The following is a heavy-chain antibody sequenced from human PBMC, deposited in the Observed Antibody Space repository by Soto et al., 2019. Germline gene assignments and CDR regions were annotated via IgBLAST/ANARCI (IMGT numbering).Heavy chain of an antibody. CDR3: ASTRARDYYYYYMDV. V-gene: IGHV3-11*01. CDR1: GFTFSDYY. J-gene: IGHJ6*03. CDR2: ISSSGSTI. Sequence: GGSLRLSCAASGFTFSDYYMSWIRQAPGKGLEWVSYISSSGSTIYYADSVKGRFTISRDNAKNSLYLQMNSLRAEDTAVYYCASTRARDYYYYYMDVWGKGTTVTVSS.